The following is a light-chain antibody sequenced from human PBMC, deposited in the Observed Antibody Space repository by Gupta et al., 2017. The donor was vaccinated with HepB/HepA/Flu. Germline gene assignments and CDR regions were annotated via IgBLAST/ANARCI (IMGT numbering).Light chain of an antibody. V-gene: IGLV2-8*01. CDR3: TSYASSNNVV. Sequence: QSALTQPPSASGSPGQSVTISCTGTSSDVGGYNYVSWYQQHPGKAPKLMSYEVSKRPSGVPDRFSASKSGTTASLTVSGLQAEDDAYYYCTSYASSNNVVFGGGTKLTVL. J-gene: IGLJ3*02. CDR1: SSDVGGYNY. CDR2: EVS.